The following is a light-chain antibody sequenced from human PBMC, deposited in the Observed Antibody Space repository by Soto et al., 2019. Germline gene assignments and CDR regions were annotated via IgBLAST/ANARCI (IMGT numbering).Light chain of an antibody. CDR2: AAS. V-gene: IGKV1-12*01. CDR1: QGISSW. Sequence: DIQMTQSPSSVSASVGDRVTITCRASQGISSWLAWYQKKPGKAPKLLIYAASSLQSGVPSRFGGSGSRTDFSLTISSLQSEDFATYYCQQANGFRRTFGQGTKVDSK. J-gene: IGKJ1*01. CDR3: QQANGFRRT.